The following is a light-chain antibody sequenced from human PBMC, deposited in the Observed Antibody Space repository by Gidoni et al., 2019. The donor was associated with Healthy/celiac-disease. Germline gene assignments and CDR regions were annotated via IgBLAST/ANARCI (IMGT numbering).Light chain of an antibody. V-gene: IGKV3-15*01. J-gene: IGKJ4*01. CDR2: GAS. CDR3: QQYNNWPLT. Sequence: EIVMTQSPATLSLSPGERATLACRASQSVSSNVAWYQQKPGQATRLLIDGASTRATGSPARCRSRGSGTEVTLTISSLQAEDFAVYYWQQYNNWPLTFGGGTKVEIK. CDR1: QSVSSN.